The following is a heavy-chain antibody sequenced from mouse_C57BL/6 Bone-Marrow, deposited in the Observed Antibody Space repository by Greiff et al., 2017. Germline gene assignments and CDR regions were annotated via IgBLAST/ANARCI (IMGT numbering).Heavy chain of an antibody. D-gene: IGHD1-1*02. Sequence: QVQLLPPGAELVKPGASVKLSCKASGYTFTSYWMHWVKQRPGQGLEWIGMIHPNSGSTNYNEKFKSKATLTVDKSSSTADMQLSSLTSEDSAVYYCARVVMGGNWGQGTTLTVSS. J-gene: IGHJ2*01. CDR3: ARVVMGGN. V-gene: IGHV1-64*01. CDR2: IHPNSGST. CDR1: GYTFTSYW.